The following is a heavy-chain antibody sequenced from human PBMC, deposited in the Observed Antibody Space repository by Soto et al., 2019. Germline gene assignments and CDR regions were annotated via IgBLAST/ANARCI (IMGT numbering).Heavy chain of an antibody. CDR2: IYSGGST. V-gene: IGHV3-53*01. Sequence: PGGSLRLSCAASGFTVSNNYMRWVRQAPGKGLEWVSLIYSGGSTHYADSVKGRFTISRDNSKNTLYLQMNSLRVEDTAVYYCAREHPGIAAYGGGRWGQGTLVTVSS. J-gene: IGHJ4*02. CDR3: AREHPGIAAYGGGR. CDR1: GFTVSNNY. D-gene: IGHD6-13*01.